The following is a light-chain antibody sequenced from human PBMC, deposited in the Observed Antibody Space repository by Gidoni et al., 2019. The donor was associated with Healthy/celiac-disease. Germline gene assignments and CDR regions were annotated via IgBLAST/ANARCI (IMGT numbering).Light chain of an antibody. Sequence: SYVLNQPPYASVDPGKTARITCGGNNIGSKSVHWYQQKPGQAPVLVVYDDSDRHSGIPERFSGSNSRNTATLTVSRVEAGDEADYYCQVWDSSSDHPGVFGGGTKLTVL. J-gene: IGLJ3*02. CDR2: DDS. V-gene: IGLV3-21*03. CDR1: NIGSKS. CDR3: QVWDSSSDHPGV.